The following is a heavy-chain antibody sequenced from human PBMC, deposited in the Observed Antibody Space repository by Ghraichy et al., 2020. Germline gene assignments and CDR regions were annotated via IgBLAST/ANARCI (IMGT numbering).Heavy chain of an antibody. V-gene: IGHV3-21*01. CDR1: GFTFSSYS. CDR2: ISSSSSYI. Sequence: GGSLRLSYAASGFTFSSYSMNWVRQAPGKGLEWVSSISSSSSYIYYADSVKGRFTISRDNAKNSLYLQMNSLRAEDTAVYYCARGLRIVGATNPWADYFDYWGQGTLFTVSS. J-gene: IGHJ4*02. CDR3: ARGLRIVGATNPWADYFDY. D-gene: IGHD1-26*01.